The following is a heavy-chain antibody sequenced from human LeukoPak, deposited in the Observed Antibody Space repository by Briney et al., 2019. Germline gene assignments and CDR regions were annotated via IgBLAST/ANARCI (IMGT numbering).Heavy chain of an antibody. CDR2: MNPNNGNA. J-gene: IGHJ4*02. Sequence: ASVKVSCKASGYTLTNYDINWVRQATGRGLEWMGWMNPNNGNAGYAQKFQDKVTMTRDTSISTAYMELSSLRSEDTAIYYCARGAWYNSAYTALHYFDYWGQGTLVTVSS. D-gene: IGHD6-19*01. CDR1: GYTLTNYD. V-gene: IGHV1-8*01. CDR3: ARGAWYNSAYTALHYFDY.